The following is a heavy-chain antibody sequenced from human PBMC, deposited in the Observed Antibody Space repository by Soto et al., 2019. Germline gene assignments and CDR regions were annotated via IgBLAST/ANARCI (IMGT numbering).Heavy chain of an antibody. V-gene: IGHV3-23*01. CDR2: INGNGDNT. D-gene: IGHD3-3*01. CDR1: GFTFSSYA. CDR3: ARAPGTYDFSYYFDS. Sequence: GGSLRLSCAASGFTFSSYAMSWVRQAPGTGLEWVSSINGNGDNTFYVDSVKGRITISRDNSKNTLYLQMNNLRAEDTAVYYCARAPGTYDFSYYFDSWGQGTLVTVSS. J-gene: IGHJ4*02.